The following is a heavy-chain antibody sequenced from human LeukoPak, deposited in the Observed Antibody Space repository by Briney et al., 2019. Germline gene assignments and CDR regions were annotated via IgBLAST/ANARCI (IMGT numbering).Heavy chain of an antibody. CDR2: IYYSGST. J-gene: IGHJ3*02. CDR3: ARGYSSSSWSAFDI. CDR1: GGSISSSSYY. V-gene: IGHV4-39*07. D-gene: IGHD6-6*01. Sequence: PSETLSPTCTVSGGSISSSSYYWGWIRQPPGKGLEWIGSIYYSGSTSYNPSLKSRVTISVDTSKNQFSLKLNSVTAADTAVYYCARGYSSSSWSAFDIWGQGTMVTVSS.